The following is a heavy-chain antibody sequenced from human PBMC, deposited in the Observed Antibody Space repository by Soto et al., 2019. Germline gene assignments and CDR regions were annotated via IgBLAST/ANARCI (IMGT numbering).Heavy chain of an antibody. Sequence: QVQLQESGPGLVKPSETLSLTCSVSGGSINSYWWSWIRQPAGKGLEWIGRVYSSGTTDYNPSLNVRATLSVETSKNQFSLKLSSVTAADTAVYYCARDIGSYAYGEGYWGQGIQVTVSS. CDR2: VYSSGTT. CDR3: ARDIGSYAYGEGY. V-gene: IGHV4-4*07. CDR1: GGSINSYW. D-gene: IGHD3-10*01. J-gene: IGHJ4*02.